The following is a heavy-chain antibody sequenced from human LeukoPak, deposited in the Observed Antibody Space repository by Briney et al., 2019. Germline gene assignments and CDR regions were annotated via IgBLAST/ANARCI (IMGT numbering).Heavy chain of an antibody. CDR1: GYSISSGYY. J-gene: IGHJ6*02. V-gene: IGHV4-38-2*02. CDR3: ARDRIAVAGTGYYYYGMDV. Sequence: SETLSLTCTVSGYSISSGYYWGWIRQPPGKGLEWIGSIYHSGSTYYNPSLKSRVTISVDTSKNQFSLKLSSVTAADTAVYYCARDRIAVAGTGYYYYGMDVWGQGTTVTVSS. CDR2: IYHSGST. D-gene: IGHD6-19*01.